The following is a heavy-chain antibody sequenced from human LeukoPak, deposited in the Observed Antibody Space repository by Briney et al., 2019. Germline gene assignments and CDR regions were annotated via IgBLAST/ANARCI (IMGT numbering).Heavy chain of an antibody. CDR3: ARDVRGGYHDY. V-gene: IGHV3-21*01. D-gene: IGHD5-18*01. J-gene: IGHJ4*02. CDR2: TSPSSSYK. CDR1: GFTFSSYS. Sequence: GGSLRLSCAASGFTFSSYSMNWVRQAPGKGLEWVSSTSPSSSYKYYADSVKGRFTISRDNAKNSLYLQMNSLRAEDTAVYYCARDVRGGYHDYWGQGTLVTVSS.